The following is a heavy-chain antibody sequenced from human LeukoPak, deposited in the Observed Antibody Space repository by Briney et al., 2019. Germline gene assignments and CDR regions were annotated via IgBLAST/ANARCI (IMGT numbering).Heavy chain of an antibody. CDR1: GGSVGSGSYY. J-gene: IGHJ3*02. CDR2: IYYSGST. CDR3: ARAAATMADAFDI. V-gene: IGHV4-61*01. D-gene: IGHD3-10*01. Sequence: SETLSLTCTVSGGSVGSGSYYWSWIRQPPGKGLEWIGYIYYSGSTNFNPSLKSRVTISVDTSKNQFSLKLSSVTAADTAVYYCARAAATMADAFDIWGQGTMVTVSS.